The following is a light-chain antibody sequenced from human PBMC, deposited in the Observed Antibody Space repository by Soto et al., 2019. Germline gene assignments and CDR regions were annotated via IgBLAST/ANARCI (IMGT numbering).Light chain of an antibody. V-gene: IGKV3-20*01. CDR1: QSVSSSY. Sequence: EIVLTQSPGTLPLSPGERATLSCRASQSVSSSYLAWYQQKPCQAPRLLIYGASSRATGIPDRFSGSESGTDFTLNIRSIEPEDFGVYYCEQYGNSPLSTFGTGTKVDIK. CDR3: EQYGNSPLST. J-gene: IGKJ3*01. CDR2: GAS.